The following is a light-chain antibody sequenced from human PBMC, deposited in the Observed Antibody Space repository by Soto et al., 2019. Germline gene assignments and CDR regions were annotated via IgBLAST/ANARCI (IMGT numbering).Light chain of an antibody. J-gene: IGKJ1*01. Sequence: DIQMTQSPSSVSASVGDRVTITCWASQGISFSLAWYQQKPGKAPKLLIYAASSLQSVVPSRFSGSGSGTDFTLTISSLQPEDFATYYCQQTDIWTFGQGTRVEIK. V-gene: IGKV1-12*01. CDR3: QQTDIWT. CDR2: AAS. CDR1: QGISFS.